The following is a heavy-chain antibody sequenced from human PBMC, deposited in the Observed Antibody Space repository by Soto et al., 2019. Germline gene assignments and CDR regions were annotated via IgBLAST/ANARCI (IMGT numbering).Heavy chain of an antibody. CDR3: ARLGVDTAMVPDDY. D-gene: IGHD5-18*01. J-gene: IGHJ4*02. V-gene: IGHV1-69*13. CDR2: IIPIFGTA. Sequence: SVKVSCKASGGTFSSYAISWVRQAPGQGLEWMGGIIPIFGTANYAQKFQGRVAITADDSTSTAYMELSSLRSEDTAVYYCARLGVDTAMVPDDYWGQGTLVTVSS. CDR1: GGTFSSYA.